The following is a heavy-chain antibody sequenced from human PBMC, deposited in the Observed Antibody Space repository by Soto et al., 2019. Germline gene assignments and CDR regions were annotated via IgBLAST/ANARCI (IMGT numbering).Heavy chain of an antibody. CDR1: GLTFSRFA. CDR2: ISGSGAGS. D-gene: IGHD5-12*01. J-gene: IGHJ3*01. V-gene: IGHV3-23*01. CDR3: AKSTGGLATTGGACDA. Sequence: EVQLLESGGGLVQPGGSLRLSCAASGLTFSRFAMSWVRQAPGKGLERVSTISGSGAGSYGSDSVKGRLIISRDNSKNTLRLQMNDLKVEDTAIYYCAKSTGGLATTGGACDAWGKGTMVPVSS.